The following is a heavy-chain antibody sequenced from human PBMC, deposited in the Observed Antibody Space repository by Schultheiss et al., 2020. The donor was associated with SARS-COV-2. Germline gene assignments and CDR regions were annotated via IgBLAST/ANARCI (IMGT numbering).Heavy chain of an antibody. CDR3: AKGSVTQWDVDY. CDR1: GFTFSGSA. CDR2: IRSKANSYAT. Sequence: GGSLRLSCAASGFTFSGSAMHWVRQASGKGLEWVGRIRSKANSYATAYAASVKGRFTISRDDSKNTAYLQMNSLRAEDTAVYYCAKGSVTQWDVDYWGQGTLVTVSS. V-gene: IGHV3-73*01. J-gene: IGHJ4*02. D-gene: IGHD1-26*01.